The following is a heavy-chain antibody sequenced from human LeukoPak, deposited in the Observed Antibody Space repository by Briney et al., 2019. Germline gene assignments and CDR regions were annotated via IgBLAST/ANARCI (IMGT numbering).Heavy chain of an antibody. Sequence: PSETLSLTCAVYDGSFSGYYCSWIRQPPGKGLEWIGEINHSGSTNYNPSLKSRVTISVDTSKNQFSLKLSSVTAADTAVYYCARGYLAYYDSSGYVPYYFDYWGQGTLVTVSS. J-gene: IGHJ4*02. D-gene: IGHD3-22*01. CDR1: DGSFSGYY. CDR2: INHSGST. V-gene: IGHV4-34*01. CDR3: ARGYLAYYDSSGYVPYYFDY.